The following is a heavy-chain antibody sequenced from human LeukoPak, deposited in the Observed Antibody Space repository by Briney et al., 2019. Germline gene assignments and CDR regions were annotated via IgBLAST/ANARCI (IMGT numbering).Heavy chain of an antibody. CDR3: ASLPTGRYYYYYMDV. D-gene: IGHD3-9*01. CDR2: INHSGST. J-gene: IGHJ6*03. CDR1: GGSISSYY. V-gene: IGHV4-34*01. Sequence: SETLSLTCTVSGGSISSYYWSWICQPPGKGLEWIGEINHSGSTNYNPSLKSRVTISVDTSKNQFSLKLSSVTAADTAVYYCASLPTGRYYYYYMDVWGKGTTVTVSS.